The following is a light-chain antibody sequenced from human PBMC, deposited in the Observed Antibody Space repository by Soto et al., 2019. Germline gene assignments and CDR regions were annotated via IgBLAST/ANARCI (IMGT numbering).Light chain of an antibody. CDR3: QQYGTSEII. J-gene: IGKJ5*01. Sequence: EIVMTLSPATLSVSPGETATLSCTASQSVSSNLAWYQQKPGQAPRLLIYDASSRATGVPDRYSASGSGTDFTLTISRLEPEDFAVFFCQQYGTSEIIFGQGTGLET. CDR2: DAS. CDR1: QSVSSN. V-gene: IGKV3-20*01.